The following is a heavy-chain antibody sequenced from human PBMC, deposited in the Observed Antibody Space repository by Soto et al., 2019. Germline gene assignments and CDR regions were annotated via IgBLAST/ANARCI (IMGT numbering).Heavy chain of an antibody. CDR2: IWADGGNK. CDR3: SRDTDLAIMVH. J-gene: IGHJ4*02. CDR1: GFTFGDYG. V-gene: IGHV3-33*01. D-gene: IGHD3-10*01. Sequence: QVQLVESGGGVVQPGRSLRLSCRGSGFTFGDYGMHWVRQAPGKGLEWLAIIWADGGNKVYRDSVQGRFTVSRDNFRKTLFLQMNDLRAEDKAMYYCSRDTDLAIMVHWGQGTLVIVSS.